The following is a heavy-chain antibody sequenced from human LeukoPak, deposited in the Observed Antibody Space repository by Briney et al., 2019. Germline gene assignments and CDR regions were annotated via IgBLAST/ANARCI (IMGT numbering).Heavy chain of an antibody. CDR3: ARLGYCSGGSCYRYYYYGMDV. D-gene: IGHD2-15*01. J-gene: IGHJ6*02. CDR2: ISAYNGNT. CDR1: GGTFSSCA. V-gene: IGHV1-18*01. Sequence: ASVKVSCKASGGTFSSCAISWVRQAPGQGLEWMGWISAYNGNTNYAQKLQGRVTMTTDTSTSTAYMELRSLRSDDTAVYYCARLGYCSGGSCYRYYYYGMDVWGQGTTVTVSS.